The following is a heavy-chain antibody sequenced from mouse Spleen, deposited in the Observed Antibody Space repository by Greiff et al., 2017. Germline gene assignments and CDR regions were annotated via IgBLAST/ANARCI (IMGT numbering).Heavy chain of an antibody. CDR1: GFTFTDYY. J-gene: IGHJ2*01. Sequence: EVKLVESGGGLVQPGGSLSLSCAASGFTFTDYYMSWVRQPPGKALEWLGFIRNKANGYTTEYSASVKGRFTISRDNSQSILYLQMNALRAEDSATYYCARAYYGNSNFDYWGQGTTLTVSS. D-gene: IGHD2-10*01. V-gene: IGHV7-3*01. CDR3: ARAYYGNSNFDY. CDR2: IRNKANGYTT.